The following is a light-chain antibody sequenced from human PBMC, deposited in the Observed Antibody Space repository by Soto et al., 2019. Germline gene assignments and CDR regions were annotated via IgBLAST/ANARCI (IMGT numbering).Light chain of an antibody. J-gene: IGKJ5*01. V-gene: IGKV3-11*01. Sequence: EIVLTQSPATLSLSPGERATHSCRASQSVSNSLAWFQQKPGQAPRLLIYDASNRATGIPARFSGSGSGTDFTLTISSLEPEDFAVYYCQQRSNWPPAITFGQGTRLEIK. CDR2: DAS. CDR3: QQRSNWPPAIT. CDR1: QSVSNS.